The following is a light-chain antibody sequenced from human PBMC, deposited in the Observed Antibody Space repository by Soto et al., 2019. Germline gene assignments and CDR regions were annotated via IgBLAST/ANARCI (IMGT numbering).Light chain of an antibody. CDR1: QSVSSTY. J-gene: IGKJ4*01. CDR3: PLYGTSHT. V-gene: IGKV3-20*01. CDR2: GAS. Sequence: EIVLTQSPGTLSLSPGERATLSCRASQSVSSTYLAWYQQRPGQATRLLISGASARATAFPNRFSGSGSGTAFTLTVSRMEPEVFVINYCPLYGTSHTFGGGTKVEIK.